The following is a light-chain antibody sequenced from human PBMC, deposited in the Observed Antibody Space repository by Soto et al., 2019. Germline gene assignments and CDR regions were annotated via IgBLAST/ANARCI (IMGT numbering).Light chain of an antibody. Sequence: DIQMSQYTNTLSASVGDRVTITCRSSQSISDSLAWYQQRPGKAPDLLISDVSSLGRGVASRFSGSGSGTEFTLTISSMQPDDFATYYCQRNHGYSFGQGTKVDI. CDR2: DVS. CDR3: QRNHGYS. V-gene: IGKV1-5*01. J-gene: IGKJ1*01. CDR1: QSISDS.